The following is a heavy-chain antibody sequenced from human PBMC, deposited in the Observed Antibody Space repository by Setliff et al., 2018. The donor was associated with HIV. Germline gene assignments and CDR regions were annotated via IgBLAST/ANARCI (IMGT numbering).Heavy chain of an antibody. J-gene: IGHJ5*02. D-gene: IGHD3-16*01. Sequence: SETLSLTCAVYGGSFSGYYWSWIRQPPGKGLEWIGEINHSGSTNYNPSLRSRVTISVDTSKNQFSLNLNSVTATDTAVYYCAKRTFGSGRLDPWGQGTLVTVSS. CDR3: AKRTFGSGRLDP. V-gene: IGHV4-34*01. CDR2: INHSGST. CDR1: GGSFSGYY.